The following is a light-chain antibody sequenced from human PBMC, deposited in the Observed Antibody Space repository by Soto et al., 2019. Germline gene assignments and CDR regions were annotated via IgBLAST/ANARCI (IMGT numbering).Light chain of an antibody. CDR1: SSDVGGYNY. V-gene: IGLV2-14*01. CDR3: CSYTSTNTLV. Sequence: QSALTQPASVSGSPGQSITISCTGTSSDVGGYNYVSWYQQHPGKAPKLMIYEVSNRPSGVSNRFSGSKSGNTASLTISGLQAGDEADYYCCSYTSTNTLVFGTGTKVTVL. J-gene: IGLJ1*01. CDR2: EVS.